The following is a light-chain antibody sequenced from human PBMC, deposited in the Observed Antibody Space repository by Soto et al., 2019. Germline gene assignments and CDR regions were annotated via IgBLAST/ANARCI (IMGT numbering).Light chain of an antibody. J-gene: IGKJ4*01. CDR1: QSVLFSSNNKNY. Sequence: DIVMTQSPDSLAVSLGERATINCKSSQSVLFSSNNKNYLAWYQQKPGQPPKLLIYWASTRESGVPDRFSGSGSGTDYTLTISSLQAEDAAVYHCQQYYSTPSPTFAGGTKVEIK. CDR2: WAS. CDR3: QQYYSTPSPT. V-gene: IGKV4-1*01.